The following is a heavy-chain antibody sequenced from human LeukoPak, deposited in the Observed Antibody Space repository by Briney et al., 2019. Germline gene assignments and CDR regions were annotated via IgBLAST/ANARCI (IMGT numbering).Heavy chain of an antibody. D-gene: IGHD4-17*01. CDR3: AREDPQTTVPEGMDV. V-gene: IGHV4-59*01. CDR2: IYYSGTT. CDR1: GGSISYYY. Sequence: SETLSLACTVSGGSISYYYWSWIRQSPGKGLEWIGYIYYSGTTNYNPSLKSRVTISVDTSKNQFSLQLRSVTAADTAVYYCAREDPQTTVPEGMDVWGQGTTVTVSS. J-gene: IGHJ6*02.